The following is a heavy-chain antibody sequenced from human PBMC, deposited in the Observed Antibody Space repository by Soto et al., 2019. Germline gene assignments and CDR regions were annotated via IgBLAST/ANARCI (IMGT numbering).Heavy chain of an antibody. J-gene: IGHJ4*02. CDR3: ATAEVDY. Sequence: PGGSLRLSCAASGFTFANSWMNWIRQAPGKGPEWVSRVTGDGHTIQYADSVKGRFTVSRDNAKNTLYLQMNSLRAEDTAVYYCATAEVDYWGPGTLVTVSS. CDR2: VTGDGHTI. V-gene: IGHV3-74*01. CDR1: GFTFANSW.